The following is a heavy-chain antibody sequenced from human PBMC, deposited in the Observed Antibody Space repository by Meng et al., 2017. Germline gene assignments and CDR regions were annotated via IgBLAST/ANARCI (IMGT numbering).Heavy chain of an antibody. CDR2: ISYDGSNK. Sequence: GESLKISCAASGFTFSSYAMHWVRQAPGKGLEWVAVISYDGSNKYYADSVKGRFTISRDNSKNTPYLQMNSLRAEDTAVYYCARDQVDYYDSSGYSDYWGQGTLVTVSS. D-gene: IGHD3-22*01. J-gene: IGHJ4*02. CDR3: ARDQVDYYDSSGYSDY. CDR1: GFTFSSYA. V-gene: IGHV3-30*04.